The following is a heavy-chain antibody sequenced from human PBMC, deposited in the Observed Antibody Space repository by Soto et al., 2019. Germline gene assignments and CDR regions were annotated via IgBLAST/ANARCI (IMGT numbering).Heavy chain of an antibody. J-gene: IGHJ6*04. CDR2: IKQDGSEE. V-gene: IGHV3-7*01. CDR3: AREIAARL. CDR1: GFTFSSYW. D-gene: IGHD6-6*01. Sequence: EVQLVESGGGLVQPGGSLRLSCAASGFTFSSYWMSWFRQAPGKGLEWVANIKQDGSEENYVDSVKGRFTISRDNAKNALYLQMKSLRVVDPAVYYCAREIAARLWGKGTTVTVSS.